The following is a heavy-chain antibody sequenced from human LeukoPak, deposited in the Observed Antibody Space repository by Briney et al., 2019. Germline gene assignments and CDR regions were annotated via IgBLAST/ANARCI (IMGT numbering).Heavy chain of an antibody. D-gene: IGHD5-12*01. Sequence: GGSLRLSCAASVFTFRSYWMSWVRQAPGKVLEWVETINQGGSVKYYVDSVKGRFTISRDDAKNSLYVQMNSLRDEDTAVYYCARVGYSGWNLEYWGQGTLVTVSS. J-gene: IGHJ4*02. CDR3: ARVGYSGWNLEY. CDR1: VFTFRSYW. CDR2: INQGGSVK. V-gene: IGHV3-7*01.